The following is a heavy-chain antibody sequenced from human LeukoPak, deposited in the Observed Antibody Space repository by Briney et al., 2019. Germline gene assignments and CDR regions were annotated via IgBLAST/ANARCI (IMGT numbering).Heavy chain of an antibody. V-gene: IGHV3-74*01. CDR1: GFIFSSYW. D-gene: IGHD1-20*01. CDR3: ARDFMYNFNCAGC. Sequence: GGSLRLSCAASGFIFSSYWMHWVRHAPGKGLVWVSRINTDGSSTSYADSVKGRFTISRDNAKNTLYLQMNSLRAEDTAVYCARDFMYNFNCAGCWGQGTLVTVSS. CDR2: INTDGSST. J-gene: IGHJ4*02.